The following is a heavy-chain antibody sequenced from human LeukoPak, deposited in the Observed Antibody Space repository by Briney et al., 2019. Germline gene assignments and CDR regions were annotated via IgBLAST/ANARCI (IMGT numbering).Heavy chain of an antibody. CDR3: ARGDYAFDL. CDR2: VSSDGSGT. Sequence: QLGGSLRLSCVASGFTFSSYWMHWVRQVPGKGLVWVSRVSSDGSGTSYADSVKGRFTISRDNAKNTLYLQMNSVRAEDTAVYYCARGDYAFDLWGQGTMVTVSS. D-gene: IGHD2-21*01. CDR1: GFTFSSYW. J-gene: IGHJ3*01. V-gene: IGHV3-74*01.